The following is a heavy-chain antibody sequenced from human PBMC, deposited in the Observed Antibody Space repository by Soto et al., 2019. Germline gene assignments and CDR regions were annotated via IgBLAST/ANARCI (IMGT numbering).Heavy chain of an antibody. J-gene: IGHJ6*02. CDR1: GGSISSYY. D-gene: IGHD3-3*01. CDR3: AREPVRAFWSGYYTGPDGMDV. CDR2: IYYSGST. V-gene: IGHV4-59*01. Sequence: TLSLTCTVSGGSISSYYWSWIRQPPGKGLEWIGYIYYSGSTNYNPSLKSRVTISVDTSKNQFSLKLSSVTAADTAVYYCAREPVRAFWSGYYTGPDGMDVLGQGNTVTVS.